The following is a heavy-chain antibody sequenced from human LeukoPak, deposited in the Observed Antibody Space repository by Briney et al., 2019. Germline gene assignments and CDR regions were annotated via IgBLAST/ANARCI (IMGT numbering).Heavy chain of an antibody. J-gene: IGHJ4*02. CDR2: ISTSGDST. CDR3: AKDLNYGDFESPNFDY. Sequence: GSLRLSCAASGFTFSSYAMSWVRQAPGKGLEWVSGISTSGDSTYYADSVKGRFTISRDNSKNTLYLQMNSLRAEDTAVYYCAKDLNYGDFESPNFDYWGQGTLVTVSS. V-gene: IGHV3-23*01. CDR1: GFTFSSYA. D-gene: IGHD4-17*01.